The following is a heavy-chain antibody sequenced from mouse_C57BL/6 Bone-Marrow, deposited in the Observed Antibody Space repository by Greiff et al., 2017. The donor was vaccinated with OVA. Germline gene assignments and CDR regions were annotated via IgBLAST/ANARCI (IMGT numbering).Heavy chain of an antibody. CDR3: ARFVATVVENAMDY. CDR1: GYTFTGYW. Sequence: VQLQQSGAELMKPGSSVKLSCKATGYTFTGYWIEWVKQRPGHGLEWIGEILPSSGSTNYNQKFKGKATFTADTSSNTAYMQLRSLTTEDSAIYYCARFVATVVENAMDYWGRGTAVTVSS. CDR2: ILPSSGST. V-gene: IGHV1-9*01. J-gene: IGHJ4*01. D-gene: IGHD1-1*01.